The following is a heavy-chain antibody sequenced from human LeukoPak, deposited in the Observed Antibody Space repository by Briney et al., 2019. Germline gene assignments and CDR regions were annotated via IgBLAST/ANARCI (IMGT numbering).Heavy chain of an antibody. CDR2: ISSSSSTI. J-gene: IGHJ1*01. CDR1: GFTFSSYS. V-gene: IGHV3-48*01. D-gene: IGHD4-17*01. CDR3: ASDDYGYFQH. Sequence: GGSLRLSCAASGFTFSSYSMNWVRQAPGKGLEWVSYISSSSSTIYYADSVKGRFTISRDNAMNSVYLQMNSLRAEDTAVYYCASDDYGYFQHWGQGTLVTVSS.